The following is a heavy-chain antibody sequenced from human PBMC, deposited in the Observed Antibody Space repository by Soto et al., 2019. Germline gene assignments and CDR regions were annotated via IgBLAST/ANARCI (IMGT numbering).Heavy chain of an antibody. J-gene: IGHJ6*02. Sequence: ASVKVSCKASGYTFTSYGISWVRQAPGQGLEWMGWISAYNGNTNYAQKLQGRVTMTTDTSTSTAYLELRSLRSDDTAVYYCARGVPAAMSYYYYGMDVWGQGTTVTVSS. CDR2: ISAYNGNT. D-gene: IGHD2-2*01. CDR3: ARGVPAAMSYYYYGMDV. V-gene: IGHV1-18*01. CDR1: GYTFTSYG.